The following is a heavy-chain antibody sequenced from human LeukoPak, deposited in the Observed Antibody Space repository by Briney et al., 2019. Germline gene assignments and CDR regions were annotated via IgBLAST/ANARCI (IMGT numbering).Heavy chain of an antibody. CDR3: ARVLFRVATKWDWFDP. V-gene: IGHV1-69*13. CDR1: GGTFSSYA. D-gene: IGHD5-12*01. CDR2: IIPIFGTA. J-gene: IGHJ5*02. Sequence: SVKVSCKASGGTFSSYAISWVRQAPGQGLEWMGGIIPIFGTANYAQKFQGRVTITADESTSTAYMELSSLRSEDTAVYYCARVLFRVATKWDWFDPWGQGTLVTVSS.